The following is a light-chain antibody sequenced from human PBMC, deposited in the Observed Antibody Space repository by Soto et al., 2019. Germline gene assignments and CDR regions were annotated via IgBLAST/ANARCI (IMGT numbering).Light chain of an antibody. J-gene: IGLJ1*01. CDR1: SSDVGGYNY. V-gene: IGLV2-8*01. CDR3: SSYAGSSYV. Sequence: QSALTQPPSASGSPGQSVTISCTGTSSDVGGYNYVSWYQQHPGKAPKLMIYEVSKRPSGVPDRFSGSKSGNRASLTVSGLQAKDEADYYCSSYAGSSYVFGTGTKLTVL. CDR2: EVS.